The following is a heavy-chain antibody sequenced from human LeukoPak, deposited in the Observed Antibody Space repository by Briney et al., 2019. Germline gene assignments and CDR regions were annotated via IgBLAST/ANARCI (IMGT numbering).Heavy chain of an antibody. Sequence: PGGSLRLSCAASGFTFDYAMHWVRQGPGKRLERVSLINENGDIAYYGDSVRGRFTVSRDNAKNSLYLQMNSLTTEDTALYYCAKARWEPNFDYWGQGTLVTVSS. CDR2: INENGDIA. V-gene: IGHV3-43*02. D-gene: IGHD1-26*01. CDR1: GFTFDYA. CDR3: AKARWEPNFDY. J-gene: IGHJ4*02.